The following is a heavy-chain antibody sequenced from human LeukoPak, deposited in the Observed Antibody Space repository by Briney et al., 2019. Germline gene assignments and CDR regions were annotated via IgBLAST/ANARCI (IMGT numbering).Heavy chain of an antibody. CDR3: ARDGRYCSSTSCGWEYYYYYMDV. D-gene: IGHD2-2*01. V-gene: IGHV4-4*07. J-gene: IGHJ6*03. Sequence: SETLSLTCTVSGGSISSYYWSWIRQPAGKGLEWIGRIYTSGGTNYNPSLKSRVTMSVDTSKNQFSLKLSSVTAADTAVYYCARDGRYCSSTSCGWEYYYYYMDVWGKGTTVTVSS. CDR1: GGSISSYY. CDR2: IYTSGGT.